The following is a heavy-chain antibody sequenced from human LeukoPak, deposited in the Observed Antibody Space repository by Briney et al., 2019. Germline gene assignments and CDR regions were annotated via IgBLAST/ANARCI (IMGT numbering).Heavy chain of an antibody. CDR1: GGSFSGYY. V-gene: IGHV4-34*01. CDR3: ARGTGRDGYRAKYYFDY. J-gene: IGHJ4*02. CDR2: INHSGST. Sequence: SETLSLTCAVYGGSFSGYYWSWIRQPPGKGLEWIGEINHSGSTNYNPSLKSRVTISVDTSKNQFSLKLSSVTAADTAVYYCARGTGRDGYRAKYYFDYWGQGTLVTVSS. D-gene: IGHD5-24*01.